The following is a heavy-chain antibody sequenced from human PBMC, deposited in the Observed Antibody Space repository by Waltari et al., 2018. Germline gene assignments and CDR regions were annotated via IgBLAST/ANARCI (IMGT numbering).Heavy chain of an antibody. V-gene: IGHV4-30-4*08. J-gene: IGHJ4*02. D-gene: IGHD6-19*01. CDR2: IYYSGST. Sequence: QVQLQESGPGLVKPSQTLSLTCTVSSGSISRGDYYWSWIRQSPGKGLEWIGYIYYSGSTSYNPSVNSRVTISVDTSQNQFSLKLTSVTAADTAVYYCARGPRAVSGSGGAFDYWGQGTLVTVSS. CDR3: ARGPRAVSGSGGAFDY. CDR1: SGSISRGDYY.